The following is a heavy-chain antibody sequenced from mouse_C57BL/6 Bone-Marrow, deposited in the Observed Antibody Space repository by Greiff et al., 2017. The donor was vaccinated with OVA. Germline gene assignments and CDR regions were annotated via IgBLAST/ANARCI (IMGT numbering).Heavy chain of an antibody. V-gene: IGHV3-6*01. D-gene: IGHD1-1*01. J-gene: IGHJ4*01. CDR2: ISYDGSN. CDR3: ARGDYGSSSYYAMDY. Sequence: EVKVEESGPGLVKPSQSLSLTCSVTGYSITSGYYWNWIRQFPGNKLEWMGYISYDGSNNYNPSLKNRISITRDTSKHQFFLKLNSVTTEDTATYYCARGDYGSSSYYAMDYWGQGTSVTVSS. CDR1: GYSITSGYY.